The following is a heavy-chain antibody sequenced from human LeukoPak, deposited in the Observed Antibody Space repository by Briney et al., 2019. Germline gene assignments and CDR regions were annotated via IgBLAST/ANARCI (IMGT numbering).Heavy chain of an antibody. CDR2: IYYSGST. J-gene: IGHJ4*02. V-gene: IGHV4-39*01. CDR1: GGSISSSSYY. Sequence: SETLSLTCTVSGGSISSSSYYWGWIRQPPGTGLEWLGSIYYSGSTYYNPSLKSRVTISVDTSKSQFSLRLTSVTAADTAVYYCARHVRFLEWLSSYYFDYWGQGTLVTVSS. CDR3: ARHVRFLEWLSSYYFDY. D-gene: IGHD3-3*01.